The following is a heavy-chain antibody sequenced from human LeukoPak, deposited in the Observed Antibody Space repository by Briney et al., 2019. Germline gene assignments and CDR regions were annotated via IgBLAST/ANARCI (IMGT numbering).Heavy chain of an antibody. CDR1: GYTFTSYY. Sequence: GASVKVSCKASGYTFTSYYMHWVRQAPGQGLEWMGIINPSGGSTSYAQKFQGRVTMTRDMFTSTDYMELSSLRSEDTAVYYCARDNSVGDTAWWFDPWGQGTLVTVSS. CDR2: INPSGGST. D-gene: IGHD1-26*01. CDR3: ARDNSVGDTAWWFDP. J-gene: IGHJ5*02. V-gene: IGHV1-46*01.